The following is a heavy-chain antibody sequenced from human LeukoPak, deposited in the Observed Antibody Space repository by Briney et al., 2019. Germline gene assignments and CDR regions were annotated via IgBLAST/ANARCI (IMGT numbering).Heavy chain of an antibody. D-gene: IGHD3-22*01. Sequence: GASVKVSCKASGGTFSSYAISWVRQAPGQGLEWMGGIIPIFGTANYAQKFQGRVTITADKSTSTAYMELSSLRSEDTAVYYCARVATMIVVDLNWFDPWGQGTLVTVSS. CDR1: GGTFSSYA. V-gene: IGHV1-69*06. J-gene: IGHJ5*02. CDR2: IIPIFGTA. CDR3: ARVATMIVVDLNWFDP.